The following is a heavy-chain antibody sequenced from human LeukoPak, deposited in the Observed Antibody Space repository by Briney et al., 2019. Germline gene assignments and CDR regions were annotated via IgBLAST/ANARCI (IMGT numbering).Heavy chain of an antibody. CDR3: ARGRQTRPYYYDSSGYYDY. V-gene: IGHV1-18*01. J-gene: IGHJ4*02. Sequence: ASEKVSCKASGYTFTSYGISWVRQAPGQGLEWMGWISAYNGNTNYAQKLQGRVTMTTDTSTSTAYMELRSLRSDDTAVYYCARGRQTRPYYYDSSGYYDYWGQGTLVTVSS. D-gene: IGHD3-22*01. CDR1: GYTFTSYG. CDR2: ISAYNGNT.